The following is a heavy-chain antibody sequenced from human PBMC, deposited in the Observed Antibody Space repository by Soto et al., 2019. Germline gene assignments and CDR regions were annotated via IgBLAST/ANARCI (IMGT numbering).Heavy chain of an antibody. CDR1: GFTFSSYA. CDR3: AKDRVGRYCSGGSCYRSFDY. V-gene: IGHV3-23*01. D-gene: IGHD2-15*01. Sequence: GGSLRLSCAASGFTFSSYAMSWVRQAPGKGLEWVSAISGSGGSTYYADSVKGRFTISRDNSKNTLYLQMNSLRAEDTAVYYCAKDRVGRYCSGGSCYRSFDYWGQGTLVTVSS. J-gene: IGHJ4*02. CDR2: ISGSGGST.